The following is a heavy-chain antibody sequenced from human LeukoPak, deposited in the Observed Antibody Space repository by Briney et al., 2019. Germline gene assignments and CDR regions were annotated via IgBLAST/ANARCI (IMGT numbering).Heavy chain of an antibody. CDR1: GGSISSGGYD. D-gene: IGHD7-27*01. V-gene: IGHV4-31*03. CDR3: ARGLPLGY. CDR2: IYYSGST. J-gene: IGHJ4*02. Sequence: PSETLSLTCTVSGGSISSGGYDWSWIRQHPGKGLEWIGYIYYSGSTYYNPSLKSRVTISVDTSKNQFSLKLSSVTAADTAVYYCARGLPLGYWGQGTLVTVSS.